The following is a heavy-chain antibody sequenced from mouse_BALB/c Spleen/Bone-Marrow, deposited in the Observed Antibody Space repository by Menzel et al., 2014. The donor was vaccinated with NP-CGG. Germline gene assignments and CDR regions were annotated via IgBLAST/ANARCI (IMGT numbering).Heavy chain of an antibody. J-gene: IGHJ2*01. D-gene: IGHD2-14*01. CDR2: INSNGGST. CDR1: GFTFSSYY. Sequence: DVKLVESGGGLVKLGGSLKLSCAASGFTFSSYYMSWVRQTPGKRLELVAAINSNGGSTYYPDTVKGRFTISRDNAKNTLYLQMSSLKSEDTALYYCARQGYPYFDYWGQGTTLTVSS. V-gene: IGHV5-6-2*01. CDR3: ARQGYPYFDY.